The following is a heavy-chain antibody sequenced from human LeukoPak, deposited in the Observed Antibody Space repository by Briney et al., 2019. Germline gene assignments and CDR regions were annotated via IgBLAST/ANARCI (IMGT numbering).Heavy chain of an antibody. CDR1: GFTFSSYS. Sequence: GGSLRLSCAASGFTFSSYSMNWVRQAPGEGLEWVSSISSSSSYIYYADSVKGRFTISRDNAKNSLYLQMNSLRAGDTAVYYCASSGSYGPHAGYWGQGTLVTVSS. D-gene: IGHD5-18*01. CDR2: ISSSSSYI. V-gene: IGHV3-21*01. CDR3: ASSGSYGPHAGY. J-gene: IGHJ4*02.